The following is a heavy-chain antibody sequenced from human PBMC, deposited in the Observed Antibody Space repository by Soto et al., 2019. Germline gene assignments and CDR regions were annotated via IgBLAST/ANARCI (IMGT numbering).Heavy chain of an antibody. D-gene: IGHD2-2*01. Sequence: EVQLVQSGAEVKKPGESLKISCKGSGYSFTSYWSGWVRQMPGKGLEWMGIIYPGDSVTRYSPSFQGQVTISADKSISTAYLQWSSLKASDTAMYYCASISCSSTSCNHAFDIWGQGTMVTVSS. V-gene: IGHV5-51*03. J-gene: IGHJ3*02. CDR3: ASISCSSTSCNHAFDI. CDR2: IYPGDSVT. CDR1: GYSFTSYW.